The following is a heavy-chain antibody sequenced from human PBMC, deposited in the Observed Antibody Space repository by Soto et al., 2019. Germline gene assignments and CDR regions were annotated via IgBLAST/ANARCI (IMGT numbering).Heavy chain of an antibody. Sequence: GGSLRLSCAASGFTFSSYSMNWVRQAPGKGLEWVSYISSSSSTIYYADSVKGRFTISRDNAKNSLYLQMNSLRDEDTAVYYCARSLGAVAAYYYYYYGMDVWGQGTTVTVSS. V-gene: IGHV3-48*02. CDR1: GFTFSSYS. J-gene: IGHJ6*02. CDR3: ARSLGAVAAYYYYYYGMDV. CDR2: ISSSSSTI. D-gene: IGHD6-19*01.